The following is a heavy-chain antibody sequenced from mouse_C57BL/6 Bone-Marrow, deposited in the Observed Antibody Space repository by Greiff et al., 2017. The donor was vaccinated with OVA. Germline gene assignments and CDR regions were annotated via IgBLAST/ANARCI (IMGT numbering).Heavy chain of an antibody. D-gene: IGHD1-1*01. Sequence: VHLVESGPELVKPGASVKLSCKASGYTFTSYDINWVKQRPGQGLEWIGWIYPRDGSTKYNEKFKGKATLTVDTSSSTAYMELHSLTSEDSAVYFCARGWATVDDYWGQGTTLTVSS. CDR1: GYTFTSYD. CDR2: IYPRDGST. J-gene: IGHJ2*01. CDR3: ARGWATVDDY. V-gene: IGHV1-85*01.